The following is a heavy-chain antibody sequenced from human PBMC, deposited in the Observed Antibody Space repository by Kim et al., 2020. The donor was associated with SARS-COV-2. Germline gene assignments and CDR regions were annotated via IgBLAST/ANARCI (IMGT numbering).Heavy chain of an antibody. V-gene: IGHV3-33*01. CDR1: GFTFSSYG. Sequence: GGSLRLSCAASGFTFSSYGMHWVRQAPGKGLEWVAFVWYDGTNKYYADSVKGRFTVSRNTSNLFLQMNSLRVEDTAMYYCASGLPGRAMVRGAKFDDWGQGTLVTVSS. D-gene: IGHD3-10*01. J-gene: IGHJ4*02. CDR3: ASGLPGRAMVRGAKFDD. CDR2: VWYDGTNK.